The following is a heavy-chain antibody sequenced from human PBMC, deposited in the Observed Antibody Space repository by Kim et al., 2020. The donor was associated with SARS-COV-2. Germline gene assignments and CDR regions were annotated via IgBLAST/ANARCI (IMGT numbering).Heavy chain of an antibody. CDR2: ISGSGGST. Sequence: GGSLRLSCAASGFTFSSYAMSWVRQAPGKGLEWVSAISGSGGSTYYADSVKGRFTISRDNSKNTLYLQMNSLRAEDTAVYYCAKTYDSSGYPHYYYYYGMDVWGQGTTVTVSS. CDR3: AKTYDSSGYPHYYYYYGMDV. J-gene: IGHJ6*02. V-gene: IGHV3-23*01. D-gene: IGHD3-22*01. CDR1: GFTFSSYA.